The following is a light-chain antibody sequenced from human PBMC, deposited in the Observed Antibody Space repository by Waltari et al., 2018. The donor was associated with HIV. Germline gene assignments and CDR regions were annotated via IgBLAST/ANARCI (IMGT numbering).Light chain of an antibody. CDR1: ASNIGADYR. CDR3: QSYDKFLSAWI. CDR2: AST. Sequence: VLTQPPSVSGAPGQRVNISCAGSASNIGADYRVHWYRPFPGIAPTLLIFASTFRPSGVPDRFSGSRSGTSASLAISGLQTEDEADYFCQSYDKFLSAWIFGGGTRVTVL. J-gene: IGLJ2*01. V-gene: IGLV1-40*01.